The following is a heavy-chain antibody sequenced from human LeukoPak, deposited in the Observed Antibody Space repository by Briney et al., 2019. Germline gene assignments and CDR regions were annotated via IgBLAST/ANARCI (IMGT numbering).Heavy chain of an antibody. CDR3: ARDSRYYGSGSYWDV. V-gene: IGHV4-59*11. CDR2: IYYSGST. Sequence: ASETLSLTCTVSGGSITSHYWSWTRQPPEKGLEWIGYIYYSGSTNYNPSLKSRVTISVDTSKNQFSLKLSSVTAADTAVYYCARDSRYYGSGSYWDVWGQGTTVTVSS. D-gene: IGHD3-10*01. CDR1: GGSITSHY. J-gene: IGHJ6*02.